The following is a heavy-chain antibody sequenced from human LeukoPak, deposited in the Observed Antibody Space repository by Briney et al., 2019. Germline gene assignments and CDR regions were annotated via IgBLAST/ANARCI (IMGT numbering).Heavy chain of an antibody. Sequence: SETLSLTCTVSGGSISSYYWSWIRQPPGKGLEWIGYIYYSGSTNYNPSLKSRVTISVDTSKNQFSLKLSSVTAADTAVYYCARHTTYYYDSSGPSSWFDPWGQGTLVTVSS. CDR2: IYYSGST. V-gene: IGHV4-59*08. CDR3: ARHTTYYYDSSGPSSWFDP. J-gene: IGHJ5*02. D-gene: IGHD3-22*01. CDR1: GGSISSYY.